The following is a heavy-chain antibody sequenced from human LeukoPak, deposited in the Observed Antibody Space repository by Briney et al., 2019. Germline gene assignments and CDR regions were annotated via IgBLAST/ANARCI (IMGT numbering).Heavy chain of an antibody. J-gene: IGHJ3*02. CDR3: ARAPTPYYYDSSGYYYGDAFDI. CDR1: GFTVSSNY. Sequence: GGSLRLSCAASGFTVSSNYMSWVRQAPGKGLEWVSVIYSGGSTYYADSAKGRFTISRDNSKNTLYLQMNSLRAEDTAVYYCARAPTPYYYDSSGYYYGDAFDIWGQGTMVTVSS. D-gene: IGHD3-22*01. V-gene: IGHV3-66*01. CDR2: IYSGGST.